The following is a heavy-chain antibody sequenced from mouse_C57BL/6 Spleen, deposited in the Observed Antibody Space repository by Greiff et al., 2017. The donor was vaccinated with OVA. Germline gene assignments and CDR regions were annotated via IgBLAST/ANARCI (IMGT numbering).Heavy chain of an antibody. CDR2: IDPSDSYT. Sequence: QVQLQQPGAELVMPGASVKLSCKASGYTFTSYWMHWVKQRPGQGLEWIGEIDPSDSYTNYNQKFKGKSTLTVDKSSSAAYMQLSSLTSEDSAVYYCAYGNYDYWGQGTTLTVSS. CDR3: AYGNYDY. V-gene: IGHV1-69*01. CDR1: GYTFTSYW. J-gene: IGHJ2*01. D-gene: IGHD2-1*01.